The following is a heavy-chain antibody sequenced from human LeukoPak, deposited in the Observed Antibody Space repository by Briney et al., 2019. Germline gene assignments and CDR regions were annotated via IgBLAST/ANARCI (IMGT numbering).Heavy chain of an antibody. D-gene: IGHD6-13*01. CDR1: GFTFSSYA. CDR3: ARDLGAAAGDY. Sequence: HPGGSLRLSCAASGFTFSSYAMHWVRQAPGKGLEWVAVISYDGSNKYYADSVKGRFTISRDNSKNTLYLRMNSPRAEDTAVYYCARDLGAAAGDYWGQGTLVTVSS. V-gene: IGHV3-30*01. J-gene: IGHJ4*02. CDR2: ISYDGSNK.